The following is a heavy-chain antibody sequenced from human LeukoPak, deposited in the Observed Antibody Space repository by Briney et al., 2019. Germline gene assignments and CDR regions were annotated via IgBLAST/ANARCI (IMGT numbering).Heavy chain of an antibody. CDR1: GGSFSGYY. CDR2: INHSGST. V-gene: IGHV4-34*01. CDR3: ARIELVRGSYGMDV. D-gene: IGHD3-10*01. Sequence: SETLSLTCAVYGGSFSGYYWSWIRQPPGKGLEWIGEINHSGSTNYNPSLKRRVTISVDTSKNQFSLKLSSVTAADTAVYYCARIELVRGSYGMDVWGKGTTVTVSS. J-gene: IGHJ6*04.